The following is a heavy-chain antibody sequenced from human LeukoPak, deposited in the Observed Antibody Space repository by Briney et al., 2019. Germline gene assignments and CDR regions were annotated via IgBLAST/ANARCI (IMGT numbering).Heavy chain of an antibody. Sequence: TGGSLRLSCAASGFTFSSYAMSWVRQAPGKGLEWVSAISGSGGSTYYADSVKGRFTISRDNSKNTLYLQMNSLRAEDTAVYYCVDTAMVGYYYYMDVWGKGTTVTVSS. D-gene: IGHD5-18*01. CDR1: GFTFSSYA. V-gene: IGHV3-23*01. J-gene: IGHJ6*03. CDR3: VDTAMVGYYYYMDV. CDR2: ISGSGGST.